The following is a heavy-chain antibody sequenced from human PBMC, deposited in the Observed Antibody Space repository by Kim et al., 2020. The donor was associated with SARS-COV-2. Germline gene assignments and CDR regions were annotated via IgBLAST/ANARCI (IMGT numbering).Heavy chain of an antibody. CDR2: IRSKAYSYAT. D-gene: IGHD1-1*01. Sequence: GGSLRLSCAASGFTFSGYAMHWVRQASGKGLEWVGRIRSKAYSYATAYAASGKVSFTSSRDDSKHTAYLQMISLKTEDTAEYDCPSLHGTTAAFLDAFD. V-gene: IGHV3-73*01. J-gene: IGHJ3*02. CDR3: PSLHGTTAAFLDAFD. CDR1: GFTFSGYA.